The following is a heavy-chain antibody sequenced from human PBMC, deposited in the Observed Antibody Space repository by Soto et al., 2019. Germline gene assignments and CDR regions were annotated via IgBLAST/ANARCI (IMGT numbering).Heavy chain of an antibody. J-gene: IGHJ5*02. CDR1: GYSFTSYY. V-gene: IGHV1-46*03. D-gene: IGHD6-13*01. CDR3: ARRYSSSWSEYNWFDP. Sequence: ASVKVSCKASGYSFTSYYMHWVRQAPGQGLEWMGIINPSGGSTSYAQKFQGRVTMTRDTSTSTVYMELSSLRSEDTAVYYCARRYSSSWSEYNWFDPWGQGTLVTVSS. CDR2: INPSGGST.